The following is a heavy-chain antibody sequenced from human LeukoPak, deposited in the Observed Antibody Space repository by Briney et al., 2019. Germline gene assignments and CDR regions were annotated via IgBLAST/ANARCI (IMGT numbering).Heavy chain of an antibody. CDR1: GYTFTSYY. Sequence: GASVKVSCKASGYTFTSYYMHWVRQAPGQGLEWMGIINPSGGSTSYAQKFQGRVTMTRDTSTSTVYMELSSLRSDDTAVYYCARVQIFFPATYDFWSGYHPNYFDYWGQGTLVTVSS. CDR2: INPSGGST. D-gene: IGHD3-3*01. V-gene: IGHV1-46*01. J-gene: IGHJ4*02. CDR3: ARVQIFFPATYDFWSGYHPNYFDY.